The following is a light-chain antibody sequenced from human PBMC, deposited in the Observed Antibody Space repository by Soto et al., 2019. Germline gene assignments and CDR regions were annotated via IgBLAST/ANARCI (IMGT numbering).Light chain of an antibody. J-gene: IGKJ4*01. V-gene: IGKV4-1*01. CDR1: QSVLYSSNNKNY. CDR2: WAS. CDR3: QQYYSTPLT. Sequence: DIVMTQSPDSLAVSLGERDTINCKSSQSVLYSSNNKNYLAWYQQKPGQPPKLLIYWASTRESGVPDRFSGSGSGTDFTLTNSSLQAEDVAVYYCQQYYSTPLTFGGGTKVEIK.